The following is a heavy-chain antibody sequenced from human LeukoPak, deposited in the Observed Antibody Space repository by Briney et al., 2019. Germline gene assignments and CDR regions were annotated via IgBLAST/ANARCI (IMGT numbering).Heavy chain of an antibody. V-gene: IGHV1-8*01. Sequence: ASVKVSCKASGYTFTSYDINWVRQATGQGLEWMGWMNPNSGNTGYAQKFQGRVTMTRNTSISTAYMELSRLRSDDTAVYYCARGFPYCSSTSCPGAFDIWGQGTMVTVSS. CDR1: GYTFTSYD. CDR2: MNPNSGNT. D-gene: IGHD2-2*01. CDR3: ARGFPYCSSTSCPGAFDI. J-gene: IGHJ3*02.